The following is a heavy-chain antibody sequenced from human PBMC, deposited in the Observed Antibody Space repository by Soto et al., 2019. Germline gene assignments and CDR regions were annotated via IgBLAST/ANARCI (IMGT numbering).Heavy chain of an antibody. D-gene: IGHD3-22*01. CDR1: GFTFSSYS. V-gene: IGHV3-30-3*01. CDR3: ARDQLYYNDISGRPLNAFDV. Sequence: GGSLRLSCAAAGFTFSSYSMHWVRQAPGKGLEWVAVISYDGGNKYYADSVKGRFTISRDNAKNSLYLQMNSLRAEDTAVYYCARDQLYYNDISGRPLNAFDVWGQGTMVTVSS. J-gene: IGHJ3*01. CDR2: ISYDGGNK.